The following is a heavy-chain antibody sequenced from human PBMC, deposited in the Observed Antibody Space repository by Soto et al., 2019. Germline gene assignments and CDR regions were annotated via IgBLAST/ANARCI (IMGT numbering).Heavy chain of an antibody. V-gene: IGHV4-59*08. CDR3: ARGSWPLLTHFDY. CDR2: VYYSGTT. J-gene: IGHJ4*02. Sequence: SETLSLTCTVSGGSISSYYWSWIRQPPGKGLQWIGYVYYSGTTNYNPSLKSRVTISVDTSKNQFSLRLSSVTAADTAVYYCARGSWPLLTHFDYWGQGTLVTVSS. D-gene: IGHD6-13*01. CDR1: GGSISSYY.